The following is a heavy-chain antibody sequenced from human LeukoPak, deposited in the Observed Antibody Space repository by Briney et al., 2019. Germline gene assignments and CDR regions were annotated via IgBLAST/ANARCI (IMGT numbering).Heavy chain of an antibody. CDR2: ISYDGSNK. D-gene: IGHD3-22*01. V-gene: IGHV3-30-3*01. CDR1: GFTFSSYA. CDR3: ARGGGLGVVVRTAKTFDI. J-gene: IGHJ3*02. Sequence: GGSLRLSCAASGFTFSSYAMHWVRQAPGKGLEWVAVISYDGSNKYYADSVKGRFTISRDNSKNTLYLQMNSLRVEDTAVYYCARGGGLGVVVRTAKTFDIWGQGTMVTVPS.